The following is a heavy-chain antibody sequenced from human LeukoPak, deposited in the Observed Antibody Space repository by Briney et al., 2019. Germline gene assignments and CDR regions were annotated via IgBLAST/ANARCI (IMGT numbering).Heavy chain of an antibody. D-gene: IGHD3-3*01. Sequence: GGSLRLSCAPSGFTFSRHGMHWVRQAPGKGLEWVAIISNDGSRKYYAHSVEGRFTISRDNSKNTLYLQMDSLRAEDTAVYYCARDRAWNYFDYWGQGTLVTVFS. J-gene: IGHJ4*02. CDR2: ISNDGSRK. CDR1: GFTFSRHG. CDR3: ARDRAWNYFDY. V-gene: IGHV3-30*03.